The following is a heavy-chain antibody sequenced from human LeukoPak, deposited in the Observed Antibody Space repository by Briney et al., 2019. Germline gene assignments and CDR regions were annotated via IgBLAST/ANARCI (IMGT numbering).Heavy chain of an antibody. J-gene: IGHJ5*02. CDR2: INTDGSST. D-gene: IGHD2-21*01. CDR1: GFTFSSYW. V-gene: IGHV3-74*01. Sequence: GGSLRLSCADAGFTFSSYWMHWVRQAPGKGLVWVSYINTDGSSTRYADSVKGRFTISRDNAKNTLYLQMNSLRPEDTAVYCCATAGGGDSRMGFDPWGQGTLVTVSS. CDR3: ATAGGGDSRMGFDP.